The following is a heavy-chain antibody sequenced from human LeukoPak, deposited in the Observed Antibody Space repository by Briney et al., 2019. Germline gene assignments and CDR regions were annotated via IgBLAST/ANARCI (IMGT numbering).Heavy chain of an antibody. D-gene: IGHD3-10*01. V-gene: IGHV1-69*13. Sequence: ASVKVSCKASGGTFSRYAISWVRQAPGQGLEWMGGIIPILGTANYAQKFQGRVTITADESTSTAYMDLSSLRSEDTAVYYCARGPYYYGSSYFDYWGQGTLVTVSS. CDR1: GGTFSRYA. CDR2: IIPILGTA. CDR3: ARGPYYYGSSYFDY. J-gene: IGHJ4*02.